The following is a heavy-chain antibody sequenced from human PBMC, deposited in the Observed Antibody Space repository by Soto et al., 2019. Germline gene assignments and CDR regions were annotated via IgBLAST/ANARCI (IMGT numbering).Heavy chain of an antibody. CDR1: GFTFSSYE. V-gene: IGHV3-48*03. CDR2: ISSSGSTI. D-gene: IGHD2-21*02. CDR3: ASNRYCGGDCYPSRYFDY. J-gene: IGHJ4*02. Sequence: EVQLVESGGGLVQPGGSLRLSCAASGFTFSSYEMNWVRQAPGKGVEWVSNISSSGSTIFYADSVKGRFTISRDNAKNSLYLQMNSLRAEDTAVYYCASNRYCGGDCYPSRYFDYWGQGTLVTVSS.